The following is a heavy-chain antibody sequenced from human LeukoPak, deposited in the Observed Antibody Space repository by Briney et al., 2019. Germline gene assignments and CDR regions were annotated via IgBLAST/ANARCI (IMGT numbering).Heavy chain of an antibody. V-gene: IGHV4-39*01. CDR2: IYYSGST. Sequence: SETLSLTCTVSGGSISSSSHYWGWTRQPPGKGLKWIGSIYYSGSTYYNPSLKSRVTISVDTSKNQFSLKLTSVTAADTAVYYCARHQSYYYDYYMDVWGKGTTVTISS. CDR1: GGSISSSSHY. CDR3: ARHQSYYYDYYMDV. J-gene: IGHJ6*03.